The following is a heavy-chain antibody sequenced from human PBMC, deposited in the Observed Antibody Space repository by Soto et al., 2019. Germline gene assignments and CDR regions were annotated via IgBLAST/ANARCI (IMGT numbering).Heavy chain of an antibody. V-gene: IGHV1-18*04. J-gene: IGHJ6*02. D-gene: IGHD2-15*01. CDR1: GYTFTSYG. CDR3: ARVGCSGGSCYYYYYGMDV. Sequence: ASEKVSCKASGYTFTSYGISWVRQAPGQGLEWMGWISAYNGNTNYAQKLQGRVTMTTDTSTSTAYMELRSLRSDDTAVYYCARVGCSGGSCYYYYYGMDVWGQGTTVTVSS. CDR2: ISAYNGNT.